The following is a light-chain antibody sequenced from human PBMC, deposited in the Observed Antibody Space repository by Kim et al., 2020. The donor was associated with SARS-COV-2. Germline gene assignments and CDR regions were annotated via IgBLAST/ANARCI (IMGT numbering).Light chain of an antibody. Sequence: QTVVTQEPSFSVSPGGTVTLTCGLTSGSVSTSYYPSWYQQAPGQAPRTLIYSTKTRSSGVPDRFSGSILGNKAALTITGAQADDESDYFCALYMSSGVSVFGGGTQLTVL. V-gene: IGLV8-61*01. CDR1: SGSVSTSYY. CDR2: STK. CDR3: ALYMSSGVSV. J-gene: IGLJ3*02.